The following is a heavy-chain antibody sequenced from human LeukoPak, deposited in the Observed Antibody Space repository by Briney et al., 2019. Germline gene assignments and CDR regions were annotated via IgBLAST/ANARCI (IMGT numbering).Heavy chain of an antibody. V-gene: IGHV1-18*01. Sequence: ASVKVSCKASGYTFTSYGISWVRQAPGQGLEWMGWISAYNGNTNYAQKLQGRVTMTTDTSTSTAYMELSRLRSDDTAVYYCASTPGIAALYYYYMDVWGKGTTVTVSS. CDR2: ISAYNGNT. CDR1: GYTFTSYG. D-gene: IGHD6-6*01. CDR3: ASTPGIAALYYYYMDV. J-gene: IGHJ6*03.